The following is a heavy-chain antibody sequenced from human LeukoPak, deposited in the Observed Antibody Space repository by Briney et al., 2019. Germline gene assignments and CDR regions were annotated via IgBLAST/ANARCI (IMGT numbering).Heavy chain of an antibody. V-gene: IGHV3-48*03. Sequence: GGSLRLSCAASGFDLNTYEMNWVCQAQGKGLEWIADITISGHTKNYADSVKGRFTISRDNAGTSLYLQMNSLRVEDTGVYYCARGDPHADLWGQGTLVTVSS. CDR1: GFDLNTYE. CDR3: ARGDPHADL. CDR2: ITISGHTK. J-gene: IGHJ5*02.